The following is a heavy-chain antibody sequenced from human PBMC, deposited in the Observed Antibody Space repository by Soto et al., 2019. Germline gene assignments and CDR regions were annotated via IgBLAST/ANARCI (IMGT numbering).Heavy chain of an antibody. Sequence: SETLSLTCAVSCGSISSSNWWSWVRQPPGKGLEWIVEIYHSGSTNYKPSLNSRVTISVDKAKNQFSLKLSSVTAADTAVYYCARDRGSSSWYGDYYYGMDVWGQGTTVTVSS. CDR1: CGSISSSNW. V-gene: IGHV4-4*02. D-gene: IGHD6-13*01. CDR3: ARDRGSSSWYGDYYYGMDV. CDR2: IYHSGST. J-gene: IGHJ6*02.